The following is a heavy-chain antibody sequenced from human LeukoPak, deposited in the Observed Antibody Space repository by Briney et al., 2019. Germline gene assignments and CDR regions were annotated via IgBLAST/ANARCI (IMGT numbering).Heavy chain of an antibody. CDR1: GGSISSGGYS. D-gene: IGHD1-26*01. CDR3: ARDPGTSFDY. CDR2: IYYSGST. Sequence: SETLSLTCAVSGGSISSGGYSWSWIRQPPGKGLEWIGYIYYSGSTYYNPSLKSRVTISVDTSKNQFSLKLSSVTAADTAVYYCARDPGTSFDYWGQGTLVTVSS. J-gene: IGHJ4*02. V-gene: IGHV4-30-4*01.